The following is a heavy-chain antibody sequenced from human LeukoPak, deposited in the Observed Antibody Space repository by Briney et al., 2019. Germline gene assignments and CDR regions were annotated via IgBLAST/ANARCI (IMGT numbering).Heavy chain of an antibody. CDR1: GFTFSSYW. CDR3: AGEFNYDFWSGYHYNYYYYYGMDV. V-gene: IGHV3-7*01. D-gene: IGHD3-3*01. Sequence: GGSLRLSCAASGFTFSSYWMSWVRQAPGKGLEWVANIKQDGSEKYYVDSVKGRFTISGDNAKNSLYLQMNSPRAEDTAVYYCAGEFNYDFWSGYHYNYYYYYGMDVWGQGTTVTVSS. J-gene: IGHJ6*02. CDR2: IKQDGSEK.